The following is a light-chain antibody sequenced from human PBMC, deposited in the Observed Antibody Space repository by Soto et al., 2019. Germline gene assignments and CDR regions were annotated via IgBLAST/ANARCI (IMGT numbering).Light chain of an antibody. Sequence: EIVLTQSPGTLSLSPGERATLSCRASQSVSSSYLAWYQQKPGQAPRLLIYGASSRATGIPARFSGSGSGTDFTLIISRLEPEDFAVYYCQQYGSSQYTFGQGTKLEIK. J-gene: IGKJ2*01. CDR2: GAS. V-gene: IGKV3-20*01. CDR3: QQYGSSQYT. CDR1: QSVSSSY.